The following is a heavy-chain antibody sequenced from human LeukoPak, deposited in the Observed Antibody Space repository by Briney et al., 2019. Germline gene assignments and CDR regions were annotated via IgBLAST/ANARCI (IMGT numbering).Heavy chain of an antibody. D-gene: IGHD3-3*01. Sequence: PGGSLRLSCAASGFSFDDYGMSWVRQVPGKGLEWVANIKQDGSEKYYVDSVKGRFTISRDNAKNSLYLQMNSLRAEDTAVYYCAGGDFWSGYSHDAFDIWGQGTMVTVSS. CDR2: IKQDGSEK. CDR3: AGGDFWSGYSHDAFDI. CDR1: GFSFDDYG. J-gene: IGHJ3*02. V-gene: IGHV3-7*04.